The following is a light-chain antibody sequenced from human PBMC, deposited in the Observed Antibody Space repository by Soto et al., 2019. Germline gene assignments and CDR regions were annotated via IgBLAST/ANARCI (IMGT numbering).Light chain of an antibody. CDR2: EVS. CDR3: QSYDSTLSGSRV. V-gene: IGLV2-14*01. Sequence: QSVLTQPAFVSGSPGQSITISCTGTRSDVGGYNYVSWYQHPPGKAPKLMIFEVSNRPSGVSNRFSGSKSGNTASLTISGLQVEDEADYYCQSYDSTLSGSRVFGGGTKLTVL. J-gene: IGLJ3*02. CDR1: RSDVGGYNY.